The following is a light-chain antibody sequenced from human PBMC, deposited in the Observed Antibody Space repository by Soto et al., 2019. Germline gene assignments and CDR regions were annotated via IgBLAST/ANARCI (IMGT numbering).Light chain of an antibody. CDR3: QQYNNWLLFT. CDR1: QSVSSN. V-gene: IGKV3-15*01. Sequence: EIVMTQSPATLSVSPGERATLSCRASQSVSSNLAWYQQKPGQAPRLIIYGASTRATGIPARFSGSGSGTDFTLTTSSLQSEDIAVYYCQQYNNWLLFTFGPGTKVDIK. CDR2: GAS. J-gene: IGKJ3*01.